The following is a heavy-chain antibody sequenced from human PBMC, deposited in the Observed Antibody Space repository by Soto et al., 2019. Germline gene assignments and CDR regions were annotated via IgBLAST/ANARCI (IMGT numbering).Heavy chain of an antibody. CDR3: ARSTVTIQEPWFDP. Sequence: SETLSLTCAVSGGSISSGGYSWSWLRQPPGKGLEWIGYIYHSGSTYYNPSLKSRVTISVDRSKNKFSLKLSSVTAADTAVYYCARSTVTIQEPWFDPWGQGTLVPVSS. CDR2: IYHSGST. CDR1: GGSISSGGYS. D-gene: IGHD4-4*01. J-gene: IGHJ5*02. V-gene: IGHV4-30-2*01.